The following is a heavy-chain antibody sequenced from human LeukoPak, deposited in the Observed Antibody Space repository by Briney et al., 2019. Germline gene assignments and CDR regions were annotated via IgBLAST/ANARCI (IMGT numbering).Heavy chain of an antibody. V-gene: IGHV4-59*08. CDR3: VVTQKWLAFDY. CDR2: LRYDGSP. CDR1: GGSISIHY. D-gene: IGHD6-19*01. J-gene: IGHJ4*02. Sequence: SETLSLTCTVYGGSISIHYWSWIRQPPGKGLEWIANLRYDGSPNYTPSLESRATISLDTSKNQFSLRLTSVTAADTAVYYCVVTQKWLAFDYWGQGILVTVSS.